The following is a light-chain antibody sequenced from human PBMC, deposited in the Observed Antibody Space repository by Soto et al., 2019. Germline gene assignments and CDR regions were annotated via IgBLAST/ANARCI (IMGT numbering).Light chain of an antibody. J-gene: IGKJ5*01. CDR2: DAS. V-gene: IGKV3-11*01. Sequence: EIVLTQSPATLSLSPGERATLSCRASQTVGRSLAWYQQKPDQAPRLLISDASNRATGIPARFSGSGSGTDFTLTISSLESEDFAIYYCQQRSNWPLTFGHGTRLEIK. CDR1: QTVGRS. CDR3: QQRSNWPLT.